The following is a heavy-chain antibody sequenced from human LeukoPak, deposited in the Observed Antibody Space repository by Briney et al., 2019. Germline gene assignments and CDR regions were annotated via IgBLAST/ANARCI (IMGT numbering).Heavy chain of an antibody. CDR3: ARHYDSSGYYHHDAFDI. V-gene: IGHV3-11*01. D-gene: IGHD3-22*01. CDR2: ISSSGSTI. Sequence: KAGGSLRLSCAASGFTFSDYYMSWIRQAPGKGLEWVSYISSSGSTIYYADSVKGRFTISRDNAKNSLYLQMNSLRAEDTAVYYCARHYDSSGYYHHDAFDIWGQGTMVTISS. J-gene: IGHJ3*02. CDR1: GFTFSDYY.